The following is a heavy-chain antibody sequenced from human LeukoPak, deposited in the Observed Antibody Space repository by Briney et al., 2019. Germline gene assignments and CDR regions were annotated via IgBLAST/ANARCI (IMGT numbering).Heavy chain of an antibody. V-gene: IGHV3-30*18. CDR3: AKEEQVGAFDY. Sequence: PGRSRRLSCAASGFTFSSYGMHWVRQAPGKGLEWVAVISYDGSNKYYADSVKGRFTISRDNSKNTLYLQMNSLRAEDTAVYCCAKEEQVGAFDYWGQGTLVTVSS. CDR1: GFTFSSYG. CDR2: ISYDGSNK. J-gene: IGHJ4*02. D-gene: IGHD1-26*01.